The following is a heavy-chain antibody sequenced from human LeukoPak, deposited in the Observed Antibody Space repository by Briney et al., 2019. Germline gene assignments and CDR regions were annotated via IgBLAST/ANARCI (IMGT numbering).Heavy chain of an antibody. CDR2: IYYSESA. CDR3: ARVGGFPLSAFDI. J-gene: IGHJ3*02. Sequence: SETLSLTRTVSGASIRSYYWSWIRQPPGEGLEWIGYIYYSESANYNPSLKSRITISVDTSKNQFSLNLNSVTAADTAVYYCARVGGFPLSAFDIWGQGTLVTVSS. V-gene: IGHV4-59*08. D-gene: IGHD2-15*01. CDR1: GASIRSYY.